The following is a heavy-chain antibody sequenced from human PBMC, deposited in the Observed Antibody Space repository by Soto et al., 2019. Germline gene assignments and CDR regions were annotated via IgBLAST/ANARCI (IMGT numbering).Heavy chain of an antibody. J-gene: IGHJ4*02. D-gene: IGHD1-26*01. CDR2: ISYDGSNK. CDR3: AKGQKLLQGFDY. V-gene: IGHV3-30*18. Sequence: PGGSLRLSCAASGFTFSSYGMHWVRQAPGKGLEWVAVISYDGSNKYYADSVKGRFTISRDNSKNTLYLQMNSLRAEDTAVYYCAKGQKLLQGFDYWGQGTLVTVSS. CDR1: GFTFSSYG.